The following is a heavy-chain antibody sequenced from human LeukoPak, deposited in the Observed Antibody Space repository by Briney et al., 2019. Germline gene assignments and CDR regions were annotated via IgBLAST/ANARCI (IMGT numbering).Heavy chain of an antibody. D-gene: IGHD4-23*01. J-gene: IGHJ4*02. V-gene: IGHV3-30-3*01. CDR3: VRGAIQNSY. CDR2: ISYDGSNK. CDR1: GFTFSSYA. Sequence: GGSLRLSCAASGFTFSSYAMHWVRQAPGKGLEWVAVISYDGSNKYYADSVKGRFTISRDNAKNSLYLQMNSLRAEDTAVYYCVRGAIQNSYWGQGTLVTVSS.